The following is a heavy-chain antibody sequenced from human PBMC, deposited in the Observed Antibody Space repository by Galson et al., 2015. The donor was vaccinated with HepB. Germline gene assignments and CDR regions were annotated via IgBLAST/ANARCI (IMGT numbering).Heavy chain of an antibody. J-gene: IGHJ6*02. CDR1: GGTFSSYT. Sequence: SVKVSCKASGGTFSSYTISWVRQAPGQGLEWMGRIIPILGIANYAQKFQGRVTITADKSTSTAYMELSSLRSEDTAVYYCARDLGGLRSLFGMDVWGQGTTVTVSS. CDR3: ARDLGGLRSLFGMDV. D-gene: IGHD4-17*01. CDR2: IIPILGIA. V-gene: IGHV1-69*04.